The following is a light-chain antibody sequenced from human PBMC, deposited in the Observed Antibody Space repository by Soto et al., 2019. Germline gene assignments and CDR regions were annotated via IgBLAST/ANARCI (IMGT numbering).Light chain of an antibody. CDR2: GAS. Sequence: EIVLTQSPGTLSLSPGERATLSCRASQSVSSSYLAWYQQKPGQAPRLLIYGASSRATGIPDRFSGSGSGTDFTLTISRLEPEDFGTYYCQQSYSRVFTFGPGTKVDF. CDR3: QQSYSRVFT. CDR1: QSVSSSY. J-gene: IGKJ3*01. V-gene: IGKV3-20*01.